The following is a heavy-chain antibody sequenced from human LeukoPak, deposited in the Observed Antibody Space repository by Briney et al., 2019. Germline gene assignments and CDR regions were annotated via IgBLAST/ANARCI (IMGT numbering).Heavy chain of an antibody. Sequence: PGGSLRLSCAASGFTFSSYAMHWVRQAPGKGLEWVAVISYDGSNKYYADSVKGRFTISRDNSKNTLYLQMNSLRAEDTAVYYCARILRFWGATNPYFDYWGQGTLVTVSS. V-gene: IGHV3-30-3*01. J-gene: IGHJ4*02. CDR2: ISYDGSNK. D-gene: IGHD3-16*01. CDR3: ARILRFWGATNPYFDY. CDR1: GFTFSSYA.